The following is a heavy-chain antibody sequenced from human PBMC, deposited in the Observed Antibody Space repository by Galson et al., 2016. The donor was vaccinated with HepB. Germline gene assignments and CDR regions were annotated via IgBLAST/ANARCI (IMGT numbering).Heavy chain of an antibody. CDR2: YYPRDSEI. CDR3: ARHLASDTWSGFDY. CDR1: GYSFTNYW. Sequence: QSGAEGKKPGESLKISCKGSGYSFTNYWIGWVRQMPGQGLEWMGIYYPRDSEIIYRPSFEGQVTISVDKSIGTACLQWSSLRASDTAMYYCARHLASDTWSGFDYWGQGTLVTVSS. D-gene: IGHD3-10*01. J-gene: IGHJ4*02. V-gene: IGHV5-51*01.